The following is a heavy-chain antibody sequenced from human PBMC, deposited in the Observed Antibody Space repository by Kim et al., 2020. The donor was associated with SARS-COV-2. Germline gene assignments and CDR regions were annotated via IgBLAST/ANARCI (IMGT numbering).Heavy chain of an antibody. Sequence: YYADSVKGRFTISRDNTKNSLYLQLNSLRAEDTAVYYCARETGNRNWFDPWGQGTLVTVSS. J-gene: IGHJ5*02. CDR3: ARETGNRNWFDP. V-gene: IGHV3-48*03.